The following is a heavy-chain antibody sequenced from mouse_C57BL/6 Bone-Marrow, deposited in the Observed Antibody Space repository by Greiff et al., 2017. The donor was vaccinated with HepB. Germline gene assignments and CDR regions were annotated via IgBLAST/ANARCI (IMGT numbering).Heavy chain of an antibody. CDR3: ARMYYDGSSYCWSFDV. CDR1: GYTFTSYD. V-gene: IGHV1-85*01. Sequence: VHLVESGPELVKPGASVKLSCKASGYTFTSYDINWVKQRPGQGLEWIGWIYPRDGSTKYNEKFKGKATLTVDTSSSTAYMELHSLTSEDSAVYFCARMYYDGSSYCWSFDVWGTGTTVTVSS. J-gene: IGHJ1*03. CDR2: IYPRDGST. D-gene: IGHD1-1*01.